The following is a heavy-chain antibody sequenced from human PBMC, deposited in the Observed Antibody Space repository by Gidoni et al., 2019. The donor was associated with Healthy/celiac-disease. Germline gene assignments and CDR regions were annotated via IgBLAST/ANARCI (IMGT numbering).Heavy chain of an antibody. CDR3: ARDQHYYGSGSHIYYYGMDV. J-gene: IGHJ6*02. V-gene: IGHV3-48*03. CDR2: ISSSGSTI. CDR1: GFTFSSYE. D-gene: IGHD3-10*01. Sequence: EVQLVESGGGLVQPGGSLRLSCAASGFTFSSYEMNWVRQAPGKGLEWVSYISSSGSTIYYADSVKGRFTISRDNAKNSLYLQMNSLRAEDTAVYYCARDQHYYGSGSHIYYYGMDVWGQGTTVTVSS.